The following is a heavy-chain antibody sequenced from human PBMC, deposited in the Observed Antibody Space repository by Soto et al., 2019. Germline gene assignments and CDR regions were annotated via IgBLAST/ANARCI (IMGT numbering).Heavy chain of an antibody. CDR1: GGSFNVYY. V-gene: IGHV4-34*01. D-gene: IGHD1-26*01. CDR2: INRSGST. J-gene: IGHJ4*02. CDR3: ARGPSVGAFFDF. Sequence: QVQLQQWGAGLLKPSETLALTCAVYGGSFNVYYWTWMRQPPGKGLEWIGEINRSGSTNYNPSLKSRVTISIDTSKIRVSLTLSSVTAADTAIYYCARGPSVGAFFDFWGQGSQVTVSP.